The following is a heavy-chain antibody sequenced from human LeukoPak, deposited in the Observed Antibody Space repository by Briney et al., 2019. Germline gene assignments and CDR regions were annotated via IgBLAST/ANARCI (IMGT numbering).Heavy chain of an antibody. Sequence: ASVKVSCKASGHTFTSYYMHWVRQAPGQGLELMGIINPSGGSTSYAQKFQGRVTMTRDMSTSTVYMELSSLRSEDTAVYYCARVSRVGWLQSGYYFDYWGQGTLVTVSS. V-gene: IGHV1-46*01. CDR3: ARVSRVGWLQSGYYFDY. D-gene: IGHD5-24*01. CDR1: GHTFTSYY. J-gene: IGHJ4*02. CDR2: INPSGGST.